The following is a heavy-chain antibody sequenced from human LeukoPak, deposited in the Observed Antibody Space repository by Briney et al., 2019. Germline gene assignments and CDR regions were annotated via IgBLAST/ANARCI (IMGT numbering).Heavy chain of an antibody. Sequence: GGPLRLSCAASGFTFSTYSMNWVRQAPGKGLEWVSSISSSSSFIYYADSVKGRFTISRDNAKNSLYLQMNSLRAEDTAVYYCARVGEGGSFDYWGQGSLVTVSS. CDR3: ARVGEGGSFDY. CDR2: ISSSSSFI. D-gene: IGHD1-26*01. V-gene: IGHV3-21*01. J-gene: IGHJ4*02. CDR1: GFTFSTYS.